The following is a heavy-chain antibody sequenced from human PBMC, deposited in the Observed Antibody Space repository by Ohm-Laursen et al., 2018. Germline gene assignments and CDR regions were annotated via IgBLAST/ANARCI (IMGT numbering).Heavy chain of an antibody. CDR2: INPNSGGT. CDR1: GYTFTGYY. D-gene: IGHD6-19*01. Sequence: GSSVKVSCKASGYTFTGYYMHWVRQAPGQGLEWMGWINPNSGGTNYAQKFQGRVTMTRDTSISTAYMELSRLRSDDTAVYYCARDRDSSGYGWFDPWGQGTLVTVSS. CDR3: ARDRDSSGYGWFDP. V-gene: IGHV1-2*02. J-gene: IGHJ5*02.